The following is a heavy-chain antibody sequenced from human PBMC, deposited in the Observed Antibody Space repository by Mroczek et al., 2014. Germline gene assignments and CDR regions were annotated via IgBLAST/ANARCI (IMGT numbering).Heavy chain of an antibody. CDR2: IYYSGST. CDR1: GGSISSYY. V-gene: IGHV4-59*01. J-gene: IGHJ5*02. D-gene: IGHD6-19*01. CDR3: ARAGRWLGRGGSDP. Sequence: QVQLQESGPGLVKPSETLSLTCTVSGGSISSYYWSWIRQPPGKGLEWIGYIYYSGSTNYNPSLKSRVTISVDTSKNQFSLKLSSVTAADTTVYYCARAGRWLGRGGSDPWGQGPWSTVSS.